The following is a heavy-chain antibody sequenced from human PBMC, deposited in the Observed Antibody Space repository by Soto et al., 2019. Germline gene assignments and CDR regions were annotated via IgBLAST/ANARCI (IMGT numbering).Heavy chain of an antibody. V-gene: IGHV4-31*03. D-gene: IGHD2-15*01. CDR3: ARASVCSGGSCYSGFDY. CDR1: GGSISSGGYY. J-gene: IGHJ4*02. CDR2: IYYSGST. Sequence: SETLSLTCTVSGGSISSGGYYWSWIRQHPGKGLEWIGYIYYSGSTYYNPSLKSRVTISVDTSKNQFSLKLSSVTAADTAVYYCARASVCSGGSCYSGFDYWGQGTLVTVSS.